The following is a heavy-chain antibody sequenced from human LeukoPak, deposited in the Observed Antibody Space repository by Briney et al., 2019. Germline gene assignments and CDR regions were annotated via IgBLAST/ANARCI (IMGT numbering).Heavy chain of an antibody. CDR1: GYTFTSYY. CDR3: ARYGFSTVWQGGWRAFDI. V-gene: IGHV1-46*01. J-gene: IGHJ3*02. Sequence: GASVKVSCKASGYTFTSYYMHWVCQAPGQGLEWMGIINPTTGDTTYAQKFQGRLTMTRDMSTSTVYMELSSLTSEDTAVFYCARYGFSTVWQGGWRAFDIWGQGTVVTVSS. D-gene: IGHD6-13*01. CDR2: INPTTGDT.